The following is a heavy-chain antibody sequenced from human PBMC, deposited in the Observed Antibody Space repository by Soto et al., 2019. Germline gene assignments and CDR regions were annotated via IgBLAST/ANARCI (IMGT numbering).Heavy chain of an antibody. Sequence: GASVKVSCKASGYTFTGYYMHWVRQAPGQGLEWMGWINPNSGGTNYAQKFQGRVTMTRDTSISTAYMELNRLTFDDTAVYYCARDRWGNWNYIDAFDIWGQGTMVTVSS. D-gene: IGHD1-7*01. CDR2: INPNSGGT. J-gene: IGHJ3*02. CDR1: GYTFTGYY. V-gene: IGHV1-2*02. CDR3: ARDRWGNWNYIDAFDI.